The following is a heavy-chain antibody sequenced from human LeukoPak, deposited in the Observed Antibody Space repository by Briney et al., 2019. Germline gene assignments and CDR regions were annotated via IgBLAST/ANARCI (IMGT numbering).Heavy chain of an antibody. CDR2: INAGNGNT. Sequence: ASVKVSCKASGYTFTSYAMHWVRQAPGQRLEWMGWINAGNGNTEYSQEFQGRVTITRDTSASTAYMELSSLRSEDMAVYYCARSTYSRSAFDIWGQGTMVTVSS. J-gene: IGHJ3*02. V-gene: IGHV1-3*03. D-gene: IGHD2-21*01. CDR1: GYTFTSYA. CDR3: ARSTYSRSAFDI.